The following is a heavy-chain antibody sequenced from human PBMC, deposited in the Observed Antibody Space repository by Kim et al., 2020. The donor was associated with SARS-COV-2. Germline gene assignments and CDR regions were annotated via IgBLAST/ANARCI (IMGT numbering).Heavy chain of an antibody. CDR1: GDSVSSESTD. V-gene: IGHV6-1*01. J-gene: IGHJ3*02. D-gene: IGHD1-1*01. CDR2: AYYRSKWYI. CDR3: ARRTEKAAFDI. Sequence: SQTLSLPCAISGDSVSSESTDWNWIRQSPSRGLEWLGRAYYRSKWYIDYTVSVKSRLLISPDTSKNEFSLSLNSVTPEDTAIYYCARRTEKAAFDIWGQGTIVTVSS.